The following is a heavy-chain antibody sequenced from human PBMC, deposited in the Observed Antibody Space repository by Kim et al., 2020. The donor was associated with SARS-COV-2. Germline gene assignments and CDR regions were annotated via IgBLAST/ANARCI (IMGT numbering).Heavy chain of an antibody. CDR3: AKGEGYSGSGSYLPDY. V-gene: IGHV3-23*01. J-gene: IGHJ4*02. Sequence: GGSLRLSCAASGFTFGSYAMTWVRQAPAKGLEWVSAVSASGGTAYYADSVRGRFTISRDNSKNTVYLQMSSLRAEDTAVYYCAKGEGYSGSGSYLPDYWGQGTLVVVS. CDR2: VSASGGTA. CDR1: GFTFGSYA. D-gene: IGHD3-10*01.